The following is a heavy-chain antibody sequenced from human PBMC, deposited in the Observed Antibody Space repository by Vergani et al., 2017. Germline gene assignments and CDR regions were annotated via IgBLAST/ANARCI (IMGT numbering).Heavy chain of an antibody. CDR2: IYYSGCT. D-gene: IGHD6-19*01. J-gene: IGHJ5*02. Sequence: QLQLQESGPGLVTPSATLSLTCSVSGASIRSSNYYWGWIRQPPGKGLEWIASIYYSGCTYYNPSLKSRVTISVDTSKNQFSLRLSSVTAADTAVYFCARHSTVEWLVKLGWIDPWGQGILVTVSS. V-gene: IGHV4-39*01. CDR3: ARHSTVEWLVKLGWIDP. CDR1: GASIRSSNYY.